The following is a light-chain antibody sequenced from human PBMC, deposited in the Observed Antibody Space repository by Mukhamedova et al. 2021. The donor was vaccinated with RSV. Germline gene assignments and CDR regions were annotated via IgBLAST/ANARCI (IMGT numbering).Light chain of an antibody. CDR3: QKYNSAPYT. CDR2: AAS. V-gene: IGKV1-27*01. Sequence: WYQRRVHGQVPNLLIYAASSLHSGVPSRFSGSGSGTDFTLSISSLQPEDVATYYCQKYNSAPYTFGQGTKLEIK. J-gene: IGKJ2*01.